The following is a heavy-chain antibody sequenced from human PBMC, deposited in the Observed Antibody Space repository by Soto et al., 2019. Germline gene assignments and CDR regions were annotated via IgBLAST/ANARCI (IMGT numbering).Heavy chain of an antibody. V-gene: IGHV4-31*02. CDR3: ARVSATGTRWFDP. CDR1: SSGAYY. CDR2: ISHRGTA. J-gene: IGHJ5*02. Sequence: SSGAYYWGWIRQHPGKGLEWIGYISHRGTAYYTPSLKSRVSLSVDPSKSQFSLNVTSLTAADAAVYYCARVSATGTRWFDPWGPGTLVTVSS. D-gene: IGHD6-13*01.